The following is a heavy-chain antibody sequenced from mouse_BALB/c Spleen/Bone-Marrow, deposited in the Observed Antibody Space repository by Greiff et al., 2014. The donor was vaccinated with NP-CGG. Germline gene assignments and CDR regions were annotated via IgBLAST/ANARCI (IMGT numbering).Heavy chain of an antibody. V-gene: IGHV5-17*02. CDR3: ARSNYVGYYAMDY. CDR2: ISSDSSTF. CDR1: GFTFSSFG. D-gene: IGHD1-1*01. J-gene: IGHJ4*01. Sequence: DVKLVESGGGLVQPGGSRKLSCAASGFTFSSFGIHWVRQAPEKGLEWVAYISSDSSTFYYADTVKGRFTISRDNPKNTLFLQMTSLRSEDTAMYYCARSNYVGYYAMDYWGQGTSVIVSS.